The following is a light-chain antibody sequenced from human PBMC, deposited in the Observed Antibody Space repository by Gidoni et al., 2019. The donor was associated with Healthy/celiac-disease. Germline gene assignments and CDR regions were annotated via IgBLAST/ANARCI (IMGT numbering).Light chain of an antibody. J-gene: IGKJ2*01. Sequence: DIQMTPPPSSLSASVGDRVTITCRASQSISSYLNWYQQKPGEAPKLLIYDASSLQSGVPSRFSGSGSGTDFTLTISSLQPEDFATYYCQQSYSTPYTFGQGTKLEIK. CDR3: QQSYSTPYT. CDR2: DAS. CDR1: QSISSY. V-gene: IGKV1-39*01.